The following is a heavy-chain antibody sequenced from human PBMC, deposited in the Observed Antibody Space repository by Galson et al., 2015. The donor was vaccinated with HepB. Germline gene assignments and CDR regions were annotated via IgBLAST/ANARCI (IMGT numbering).Heavy chain of an antibody. CDR3: ARGRQLRLNRYYYDSSGYYSTPNWFDP. J-gene: IGHJ5*02. D-gene: IGHD3-22*01. CDR2: IIPIFGTA. Sequence: QAPGQGLEWMGGIIPIFGTANSAQKFQGRVTITADESTSTAYMELSSLRSEDTAVYYCARGRQLRLNRYYYDSSGYYSTPNWFDPWGQGTLVTVSS. V-gene: IGHV1-69*01.